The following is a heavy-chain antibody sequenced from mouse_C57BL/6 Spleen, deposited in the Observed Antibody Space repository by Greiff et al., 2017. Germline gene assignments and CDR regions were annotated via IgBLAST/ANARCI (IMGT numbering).Heavy chain of an antibody. J-gene: IGHJ3*01. D-gene: IGHD2-9*01. CDR1: GYTFTSYW. Sequence: VQLQQPGAELVKPGASVKLSCKASGYTFTSYWMHWVKQRPGQGLEWIGMLHPNSGSTNYNEKFKSKATLTVDKSSSTAYMQLSSLTSEDSAVYYCARWGPAMVTTGGAWFAYWGQGTLVTVSA. CDR3: ARWGPAMVTTGGAWFAY. CDR2: LHPNSGST. V-gene: IGHV1-64*01.